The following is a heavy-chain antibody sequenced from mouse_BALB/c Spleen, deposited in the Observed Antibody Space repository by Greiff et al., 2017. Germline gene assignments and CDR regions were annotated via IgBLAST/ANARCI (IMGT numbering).Heavy chain of an antibody. J-gene: IGHJ4*01. D-gene: IGHD6-2*01. CDR2: IRLKSNNYAT. CDR3: TTSLMDY. CDR1: GFTFSNYW. V-gene: IGHV6-6*02. Sequence: EVKVEESGGGLVQPGGSMKLSCVASGFTFSNYWMNWVRQSPEKGLEWVAEIRLKSNNYATHYAESVKGRFTISRDDSKSSVYLQMNNLRAEDTGIYYCTTSLMDYWGQGTSVTVSS.